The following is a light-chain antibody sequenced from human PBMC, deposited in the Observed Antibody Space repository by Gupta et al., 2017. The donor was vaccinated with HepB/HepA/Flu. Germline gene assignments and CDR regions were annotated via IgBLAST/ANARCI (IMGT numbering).Light chain of an antibody. V-gene: IGLV7-46*01. CDR3: LLSYNGVRV. CDR1: AGAVTRAHY. CDR2: DTN. Sequence: QAVVTQEPPLTVSPGGTVTPTCGSSAGAVTRAHYPYWFQQKPGQAPRTLISDTNTRRSWTPARFSGSLLGDEAALTLSGAQPEDEAEYYCLLSYNGVRVFGGGTKLTVL. J-gene: IGLJ3*02.